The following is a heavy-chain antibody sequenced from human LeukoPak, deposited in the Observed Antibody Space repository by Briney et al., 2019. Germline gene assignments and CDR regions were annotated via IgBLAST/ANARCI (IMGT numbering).Heavy chain of an antibody. CDR1: GFTFTDCW. D-gene: IGHD6-6*01. CDR2: IKRDGSEK. J-gene: IGHJ4*02. CDR3: ARARSSSYNY. V-gene: IGHV3-7*01. Sequence: GGSLRLSCAASGFTFTDCWMSWVRQAPGKGLEWVANIKRDGSEKYYVDSVKGRFTISSDNAKNSLYLQMNSLRAEDTAVYYCARARSSSYNYWGQGTLVTVSS.